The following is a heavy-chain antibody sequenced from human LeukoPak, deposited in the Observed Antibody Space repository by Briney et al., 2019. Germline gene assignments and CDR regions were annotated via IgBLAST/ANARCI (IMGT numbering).Heavy chain of an antibody. D-gene: IGHD2-15*01. Sequence: SETLSLTCTVSGGSISSYYWSWIRQPPGKGLEWIGYIYYSGSTNYNPSLKSRVTISVDTSKDQFSLKLSSVTAPDTAVYYCAREARCSGGSCYSYWFDPWGQGTLVTVSS. CDR3: AREARCSGGSCYSYWFDP. CDR2: IYYSGST. CDR1: GGSISSYY. J-gene: IGHJ5*02. V-gene: IGHV4-59*01.